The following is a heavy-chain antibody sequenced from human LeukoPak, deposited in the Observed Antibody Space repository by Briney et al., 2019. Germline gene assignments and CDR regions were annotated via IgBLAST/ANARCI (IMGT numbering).Heavy chain of an antibody. J-gene: IGHJ4*02. Sequence: GRSLRLSRATAGLMFRYLLLSRIRQAQGKQLEWISYISSNSKYTKYADSVKGRFTISRDNAKKSLYLQMNSLRAEDTAVYYCARDNGNKYYFDYWGQGTLVTVSS. CDR3: ARDNGNKYYFDY. D-gene: IGHD2-8*01. CDR2: ISSNSKYT. V-gene: IGHV3-11*05. CDR1: GLMFRYLL.